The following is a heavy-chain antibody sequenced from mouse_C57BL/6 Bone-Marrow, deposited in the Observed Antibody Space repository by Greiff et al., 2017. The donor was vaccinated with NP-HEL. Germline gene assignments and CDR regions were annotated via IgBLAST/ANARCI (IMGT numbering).Heavy chain of an antibody. Sequence: EVNLVESGGGLVQPGESLKLSCESNEYEFPSHDMSWVRKTPEKRLELVAAINSDGGSTYYPDTMERRFIISRDNTKKTLYLQMSSLRSEDTALYYCARLGYYYGSSHYFDYWGQGTTLTVSS. D-gene: IGHD1-1*01. CDR3: ARLGYYYGSSHYFDY. CDR2: INSDGGST. V-gene: IGHV5-2*01. CDR1: EYEFPSHD. J-gene: IGHJ2*01.